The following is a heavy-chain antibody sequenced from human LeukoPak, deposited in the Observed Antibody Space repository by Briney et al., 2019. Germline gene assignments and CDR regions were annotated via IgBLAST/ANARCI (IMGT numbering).Heavy chain of an antibody. J-gene: IGHJ4*02. CDR3: ARGRSPRSGSYYYDY. V-gene: IGHV3-23*01. CDR1: GFTFSSYA. D-gene: IGHD3-10*01. CDR2: ISGSGCST. Sequence: PGGALRLSCAASGFTFSSYAMSWVRQAPGKGVEWGSAISGSGCSTYYADSMKGRFTISRDNSKNTLYLQMNSLRAEDTAVYYCARGRSPRSGSYYYDYWGQGTLVTVSS.